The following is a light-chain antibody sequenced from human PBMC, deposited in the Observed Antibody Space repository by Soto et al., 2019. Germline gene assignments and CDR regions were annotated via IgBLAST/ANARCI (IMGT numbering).Light chain of an antibody. Sequence: EIVLTQSPGTLSLSPGERATLSCRASQSVSSSYLAWYQQKPGQAPRLLIYVASSRATGIPDRFSGSGSGTDFTLTISRLEPEDFAVYYCQQYGSSPWTFGQGNKVEI. CDR3: QQYGSSPWT. J-gene: IGKJ1*01. V-gene: IGKV3-20*01. CDR2: VAS. CDR1: QSVSSSY.